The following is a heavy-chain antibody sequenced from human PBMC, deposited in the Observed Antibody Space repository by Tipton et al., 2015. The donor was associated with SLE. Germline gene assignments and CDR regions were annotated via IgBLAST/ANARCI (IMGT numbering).Heavy chain of an antibody. CDR1: GIIVSDNY. Sequence: SLRLSCAASGIIVSDNYMSWVRQAPGKGLEWVSVISYDGSNKYYADSVKGRFTISRDNSKNTLYLQMNSLRAEDTAVYYCATELLDVFDYWGQGTLVTVSS. J-gene: IGHJ4*02. CDR3: ATELLDVFDY. CDR2: ISYDGSNK. V-gene: IGHV3-30*03. D-gene: IGHD2-21*02.